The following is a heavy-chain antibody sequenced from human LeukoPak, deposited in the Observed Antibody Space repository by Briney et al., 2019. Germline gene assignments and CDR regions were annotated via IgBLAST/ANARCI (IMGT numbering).Heavy chain of an antibody. Sequence: GGSLRLSCAASGFTFSSYAMSWVRQAPGKGLEWVSAISGSGGSTYYADSVKGRFTISRDNAKNSLYLQMNSLRAEDTAVYYCARDNLRPDGSGSYYRYYYYGMDVWGQGTTVTVSS. V-gene: IGHV3-23*01. CDR3: ARDNLRPDGSGSYYRYYYYGMDV. J-gene: IGHJ6*02. CDR2: ISGSGGST. CDR1: GFTFSSYA. D-gene: IGHD3-10*01.